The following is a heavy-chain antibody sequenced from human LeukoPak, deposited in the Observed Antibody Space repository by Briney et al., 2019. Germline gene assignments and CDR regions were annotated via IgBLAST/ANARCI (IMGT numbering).Heavy chain of an antibody. D-gene: IGHD3-22*01. V-gene: IGHV3-23*01. CDR1: GFTFSSYG. Sequence: GGSLRLSCAASGFTFSSYGMSWVRQAPGKGLEWVSAISGSGGSTYYADSVKGRFTISRDNSKNTLYLQMNSLRAEDTAVYYCAKVVFYDSSGPINSGDYWGQGTLVTVSS. J-gene: IGHJ4*02. CDR3: AKVVFYDSSGPINSGDY. CDR2: ISGSGGST.